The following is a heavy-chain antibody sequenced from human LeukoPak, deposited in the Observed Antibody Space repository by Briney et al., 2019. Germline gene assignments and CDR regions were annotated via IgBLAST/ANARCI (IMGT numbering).Heavy chain of an antibody. CDR1: GFSVSSNY. CDR2: IYSGGTT. J-gene: IGHJ4*02. V-gene: IGHV3-66*01. Sequence: GGSLRLSCAVAGFSVSSNYISWVRQAPGKGLEWVSVIYSGGTTYYADSVKGRFTISRDNSKNTLYLQMNSLRAEDTAVYYCARERSDSNGYYEFDYWGQGTLVTVSS. D-gene: IGHD3-22*01. CDR3: ARERSDSNGYYEFDY.